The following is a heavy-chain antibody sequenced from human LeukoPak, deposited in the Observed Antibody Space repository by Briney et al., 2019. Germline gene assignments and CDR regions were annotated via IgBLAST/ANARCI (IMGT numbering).Heavy chain of an antibody. CDR2: IYYSGST. CDR1: GGSISSYY. J-gene: IGHJ4*02. D-gene: IGHD3-16*02. CDR3: ARDVPIMITFGGVIVHYFDY. Sequence: SETLSLTCTVSGGSISSYYWSWIRQPPGKGLEWIGNIYYSGSTNYNPSLKSRVTISVDTSKNQFSLKLSSVTAADTAVYYCARDVPIMITFGGVIVHYFDYWGQGTLVTVSS. V-gene: IGHV4-59*01.